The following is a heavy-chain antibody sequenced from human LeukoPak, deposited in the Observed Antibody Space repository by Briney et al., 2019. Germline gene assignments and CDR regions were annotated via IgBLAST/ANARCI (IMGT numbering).Heavy chain of an antibody. D-gene: IGHD6-19*01. Sequence: GGSLGLSCAASGFTFSSYAMSWVRQAPGKGLEWVSAISGSGGGTYYADSVKGRCTISRDNSKNTLYLQMNSLRAEDTAVYYCAKYLQWLKPFDYWGQGTLVTVSS. CDR1: GFTFSSYA. J-gene: IGHJ4*02. CDR3: AKYLQWLKPFDY. CDR2: ISGSGGGT. V-gene: IGHV3-23*01.